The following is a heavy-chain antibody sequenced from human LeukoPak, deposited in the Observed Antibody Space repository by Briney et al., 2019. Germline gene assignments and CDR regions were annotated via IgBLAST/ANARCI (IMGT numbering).Heavy chain of an antibody. CDR1: GFSFTSYA. D-gene: IGHD3-16*02. Sequence: PGGSLRLSCAASGFSFTSYAMSWVRQAPGKGLEWVSDISGSGVSTYYADSVKGRFTISRDNSKSTLYLQVNSLRAEDTAVYYCAKTRGVIATYFASWGQGTLVTVSS. V-gene: IGHV3-23*01. J-gene: IGHJ4*02. CDR2: ISGSGVST. CDR3: AKTRGVIATYFAS.